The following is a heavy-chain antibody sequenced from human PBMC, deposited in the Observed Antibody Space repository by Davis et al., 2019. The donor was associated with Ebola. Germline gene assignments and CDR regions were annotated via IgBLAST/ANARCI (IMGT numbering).Heavy chain of an antibody. J-gene: IGHJ4*02. D-gene: IGHD6-13*01. CDR3: ARGDSSSWTQYYFDY. CDR2: INHSGST. Sequence: PSETLSLTCAVYGGSFSGYYWSWIRQPPGKGLEWIGEINHSGSTNYNPSLKSRVTISVDTSKNQFSLKLSSVTAADTAVYYCARGDSSSWTQYYFDYWGQGTLVTVSS. V-gene: IGHV4-34*01. CDR1: GGSFSGYY.